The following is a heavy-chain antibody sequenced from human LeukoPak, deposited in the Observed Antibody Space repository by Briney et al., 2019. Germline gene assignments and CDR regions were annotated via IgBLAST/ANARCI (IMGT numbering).Heavy chain of an antibody. V-gene: IGHV3-23*01. CDR2: ISGSGDST. J-gene: IGHJ4*02. Sequence: GGSLRLSCAASGFTFSNYAMSWVRQAPGKGLEWASAISGSGDSTYYADSVKGRFTISRDNSKNTLYLQMNSLRADDTAVYYCATDDYLSYSNLRLGDYWGQGTLVTVSS. CDR3: ATDDYLSYSNLRLGDY. CDR1: GFTFSNYA. D-gene: IGHD4-11*01.